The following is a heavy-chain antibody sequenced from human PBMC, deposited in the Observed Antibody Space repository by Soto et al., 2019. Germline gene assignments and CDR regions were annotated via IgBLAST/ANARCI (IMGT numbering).Heavy chain of an antibody. CDR3: ARGLSFYYDSSGYYQFDD. CDR1: GYPFIGYF. D-gene: IGHD3-22*01. Sequence: GXSVKVSCNASGYPFIGYFMHLVRQAPGQGLEWMGWINPNSGDTHYAQKFQGRVTMTRDTSISTAYMELSRLTPDDTAVYYCARGLSFYYDSSGYYQFDDWGQGTLVTVSS. J-gene: IGHJ4*02. V-gene: IGHV1-2*02. CDR2: INPNSGDT.